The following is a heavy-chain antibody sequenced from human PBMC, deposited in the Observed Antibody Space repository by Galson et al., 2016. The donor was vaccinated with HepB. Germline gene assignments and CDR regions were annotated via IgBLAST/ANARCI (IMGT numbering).Heavy chain of an antibody. CDR1: GFTFTTYG. D-gene: IGHD3-10*01. CDR3: AKVPSMVRGF. Sequence: SLRLSCAASGFTFTTYGMHWVRRAPGKGLESVAIISFDGTNKYYADSVKGRFTISRDNSKNTLCLQMNSLRAEDTAVYYCAKVPSMVRGFWGQGTMVTVSS. J-gene: IGHJ3*01. V-gene: IGHV3-30*18. CDR2: ISFDGTNK.